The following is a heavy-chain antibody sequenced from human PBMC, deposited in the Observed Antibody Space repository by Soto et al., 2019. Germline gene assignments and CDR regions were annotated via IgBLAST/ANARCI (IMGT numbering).Heavy chain of an antibody. Sequence: QVQLVQSGAEVRNPGASVKVSCKASGYIFTSYGISWVRQAPGQGLEWMGWISSYNGNTNYAQKVQGRVTMTTDKSATTTYMELRSLTSDDTAVYYCTRGTRYCSTSMCFSGVTWFDPWGQGTLVTVSS. V-gene: IGHV1-18*01. CDR1: GYIFTSYG. J-gene: IGHJ5*02. CDR3: TRGTRYCSTSMCFSGVTWFDP. CDR2: ISSYNGNT. D-gene: IGHD2-2*01.